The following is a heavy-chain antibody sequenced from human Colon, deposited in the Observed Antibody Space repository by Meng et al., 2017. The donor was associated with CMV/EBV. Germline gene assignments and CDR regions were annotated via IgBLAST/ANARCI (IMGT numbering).Heavy chain of an antibody. CDR1: GFTFSSYS. CDR3: ARDQAGYYYYDSSGYHTRYYYGMDV. J-gene: IGHJ6*02. CDR2: ISSSSSYI. V-gene: IGHV3-21*01. Sequence: GGPLRLSCAASGFTFSSYSMNWVRQAPGKGLEGVSSISSSSSYIYYADSVKGRFTISRDNAKNSLYLQMNSLRAEDTAVYYCARDQAGYYYYDSSGYHTRYYYGMDVWGQGTTVTVSS. D-gene: IGHD3-22*01.